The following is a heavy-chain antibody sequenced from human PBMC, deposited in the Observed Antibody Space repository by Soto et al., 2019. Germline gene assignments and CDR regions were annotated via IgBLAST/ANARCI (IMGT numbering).Heavy chain of an antibody. CDR3: ASLGYCSSTSCYDAFDI. J-gene: IGHJ3*02. D-gene: IGHD2-2*01. V-gene: IGHV3-33*01. Sequence: QVQLVESGGGVVQPGRSLRLSCAASGFTFSSYGMHWVRQAPGKGLEWVAVIWYDGSNKDYADSVKGRFTISRDNSKNTLYLQMNSLRAEDTAVYYCASLGYCSSTSCYDAFDIWGQGTMVTVSS. CDR2: IWYDGSNK. CDR1: GFTFSSYG.